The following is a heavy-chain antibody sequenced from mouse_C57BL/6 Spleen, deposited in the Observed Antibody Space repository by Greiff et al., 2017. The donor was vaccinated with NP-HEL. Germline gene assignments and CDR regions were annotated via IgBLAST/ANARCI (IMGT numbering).Heavy chain of an antibody. Sequence: VQLQQSGPVLVKPGASVKMSCKASGYTFTDYYMNWVKQSHGKSLEWIGVINPYNGGTSYNQKFKGKATLTVDKSSSTAYMELNSLTSEDSAVYYCARYDDGSYAMDYWGQGTSVTVSS. CDR3: ARYDDGSYAMDY. J-gene: IGHJ4*01. V-gene: IGHV1-19*01. D-gene: IGHD2-3*01. CDR2: INPYNGGT. CDR1: GYTFTDYY.